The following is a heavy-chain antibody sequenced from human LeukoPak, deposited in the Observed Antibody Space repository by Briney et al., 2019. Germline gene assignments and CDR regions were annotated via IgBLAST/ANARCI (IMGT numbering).Heavy chain of an antibody. CDR3: ARGEMATIKTGFDY. CDR1: GGTFSSYA. Sequence: SVKVSCKASGGTFSSYAISWVRQAPGHGLEWMGGIIPIFGTANYAQKFQGRVTITTDESTSTAYMGLSSLRSEDTAVHYCARGEMATIKTGFDYWGQGTLVTVSS. V-gene: IGHV1-69*05. CDR2: IIPIFGTA. J-gene: IGHJ4*02. D-gene: IGHD5-24*01.